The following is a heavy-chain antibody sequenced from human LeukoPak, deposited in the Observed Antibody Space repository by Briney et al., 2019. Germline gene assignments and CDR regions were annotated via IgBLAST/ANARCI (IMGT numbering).Heavy chain of an antibody. Sequence: GGSLRLSCAASGFTFSIYWMSWVRQAPGKGLEWVASMKGDGSVKHFLDSVKGRFTISRDNSKNTLYLQMNSLRAEDTAVYYCAREPPRLVVVIRPEDYWGQGTLVTVSS. CDR1: GFTFSIYW. CDR3: AREPPRLVVVIRPEDY. V-gene: IGHV3-7*01. CDR2: MKGDGSVK. D-gene: IGHD3-22*01. J-gene: IGHJ4*02.